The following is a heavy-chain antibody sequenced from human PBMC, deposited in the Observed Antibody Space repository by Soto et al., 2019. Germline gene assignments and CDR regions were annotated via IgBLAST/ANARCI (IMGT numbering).Heavy chain of an antibody. Sequence: SSETLSLTCTVSGGSISSYYWSWIRQPPGKGLEWIGYIYYSGSTNYNPSLKSRVTISVDTSKNQFSLKLSSVTAADTAVYYCARSYGDYFSFAFLGYYFDYWGQGTLVTVSS. J-gene: IGHJ4*02. D-gene: IGHD4-17*01. CDR3: ARSYGDYFSFAFLGYYFDY. V-gene: IGHV4-59*08. CDR1: GGSISSYY. CDR2: IYYSGST.